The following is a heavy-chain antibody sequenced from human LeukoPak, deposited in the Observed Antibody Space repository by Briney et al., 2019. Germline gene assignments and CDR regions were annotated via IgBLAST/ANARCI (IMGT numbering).Heavy chain of an antibody. CDR2: FDPEDGET. CDR3: ATVLGHGSGYYYEAVFDY. CDR1: GYTLTELS. Sequence: ASVKVSCKVSGYTLTELSMHWVRQAPGKGLEWMGGFDPEDGETIYAQKFQGRVTMTEDTSTDTAYMELSSLRSEDTAVYYCATVLGHGSGYYYEAVFDYWGQGTLVTVSS. V-gene: IGHV1-24*01. D-gene: IGHD3-22*01. J-gene: IGHJ4*02.